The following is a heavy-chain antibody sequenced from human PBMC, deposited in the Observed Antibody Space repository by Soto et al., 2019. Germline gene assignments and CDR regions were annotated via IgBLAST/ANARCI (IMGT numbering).Heavy chain of an antibody. J-gene: IGHJ4*02. CDR3: ARGITMIVVVTQPTSYYFDY. CDR1: GFTFSDHY. V-gene: IGHV3-72*01. D-gene: IGHD3-22*01. CDR2: TRNKANSYTT. Sequence: EVQLVESGGGLVQPGGSLRLSCAASGFTFSDHYMDWVRQAPGKGLEWVGRTRNKANSYTTEYAASAKGRFTISRDDSKNSLYLQMNSLKAEDTAVYYCARGITMIVVVTQPTSYYFDYWGQGTLVTVSS.